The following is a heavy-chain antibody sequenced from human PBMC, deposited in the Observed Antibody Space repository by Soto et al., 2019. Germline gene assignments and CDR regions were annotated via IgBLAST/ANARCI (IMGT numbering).Heavy chain of an antibody. CDR2: IYYSGST. Sequence: SETLSLTCTVSGGSISSSSYYWGWIRQPPGKGLEWIGSIYYSGSTYYNPSLKSRVTISVDTSKNQFSLKLSSVTAADTAVYYCARQIAVVTQGVFDYWGQGTLVTVSS. D-gene: IGHD2-21*02. J-gene: IGHJ4*02. CDR3: ARQIAVVTQGVFDY. CDR1: GGSISSSSYY. V-gene: IGHV4-39*01.